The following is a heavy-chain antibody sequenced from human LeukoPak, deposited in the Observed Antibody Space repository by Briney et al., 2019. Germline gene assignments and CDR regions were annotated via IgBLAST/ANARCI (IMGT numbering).Heavy chain of an antibody. CDR1: GFTFSSYE. Sequence: PGGSLRLSCAASGFTFSSYEMNWVRQAPGKGLEWVPYISSSGSTIYYADSVKGRFTISRDNAKNSLYLQMNSLRAEDTAVYYCARGPLHVVVPAATWFDPWGQGILVTVSS. J-gene: IGHJ5*02. CDR2: ISSSGSTI. CDR3: ARGPLHVVVPAATWFDP. D-gene: IGHD2-2*01. V-gene: IGHV3-48*03.